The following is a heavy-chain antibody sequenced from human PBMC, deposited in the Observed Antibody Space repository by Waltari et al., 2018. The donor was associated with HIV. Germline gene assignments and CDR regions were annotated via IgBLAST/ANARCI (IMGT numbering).Heavy chain of an antibody. J-gene: IGHJ5*02. CDR2: TYFRSKWYI. Sequence: QVQLQQSGPGLVKPSQTLSLTCAISGDSVPSNSAARNWIRQSPRRGLEWLGRTYFRSKWYIDYAVSVKSRITINPDTSKNHFSLQLNSVTPEDTAVYFCARGWDYDFWSGLEGGKFDPWGLGTLVTVSS. CDR3: ARGWDYDFWSGLEGGKFDP. CDR1: GDSVPSNSAA. D-gene: IGHD3-3*01. V-gene: IGHV6-1*01.